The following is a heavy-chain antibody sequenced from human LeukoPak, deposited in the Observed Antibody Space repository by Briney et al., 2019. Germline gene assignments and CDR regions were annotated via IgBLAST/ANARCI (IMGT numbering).Heavy chain of an antibody. CDR2: ISAYNGNT. CDR1: GYTFTSYG. V-gene: IGHV1-18*01. J-gene: IGHJ4*02. Sequence: ASVKASCKASGYTFTSYGISWVRQAPGQGLEWMGWISAYNGNTNYAQKLQGRVTMTTDTSTSTAYMELRSLRSDDTAVYYCAREIAAAGTGSFDYWGQGTLVTVSS. D-gene: IGHD6-13*01. CDR3: AREIAAAGTGSFDY.